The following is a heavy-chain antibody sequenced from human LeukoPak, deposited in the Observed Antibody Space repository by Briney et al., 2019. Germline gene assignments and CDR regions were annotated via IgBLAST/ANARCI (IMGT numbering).Heavy chain of an antibody. Sequence: GGSLTLSCAASGFTFSSSEMNWVRQAPGKGLEWVSYISSSGSFMYYADSVKGRFTISRDNAKKSLYLQMNSLRAEDTAVYYCAKEWAYSGIYWGKGTPVTFSS. CDR3: AKEWAYSGIY. V-gene: IGHV3-48*03. J-gene: IGHJ4*02. CDR2: ISSSGSFM. CDR1: GFTFSSSE. D-gene: IGHD1-26*01.